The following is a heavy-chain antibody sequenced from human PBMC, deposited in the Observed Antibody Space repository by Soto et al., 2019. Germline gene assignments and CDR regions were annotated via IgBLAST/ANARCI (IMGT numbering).Heavy chain of an antibody. CDR1: SGSFSGYY. Sequence: QVQLQQWGAGLLKPSETLSLTCAVYSGSFSGYYWSWIRQSPGKGLEWIGEINHSGSTNYNPSLKSRVTISVDTSKNQFSLKLSSVTAADTAVYYCARAQSIRGVIIVPYYFDYWGQGTLVTVSS. V-gene: IGHV4-34*01. J-gene: IGHJ4*02. CDR2: INHSGST. D-gene: IGHD3-10*01. CDR3: ARAQSIRGVIIVPYYFDY.